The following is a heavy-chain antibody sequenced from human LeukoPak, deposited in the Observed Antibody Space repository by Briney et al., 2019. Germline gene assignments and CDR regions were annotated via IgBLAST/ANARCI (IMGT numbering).Heavy chain of an antibody. J-gene: IGHJ5*02. Sequence: SETLSLTCTVSGGSVSSGSYYWSWIRQPPGKGLEWIGYIYYSGSTNYNPSLKSRVTISVDTSKNQFSLKLSSVIAADTAVYYCARVVNWFDPWGQGTLVTVSS. CDR1: GGSVSSGSYY. CDR2: IYYSGST. V-gene: IGHV4-61*01. CDR3: ARVVNWFDP.